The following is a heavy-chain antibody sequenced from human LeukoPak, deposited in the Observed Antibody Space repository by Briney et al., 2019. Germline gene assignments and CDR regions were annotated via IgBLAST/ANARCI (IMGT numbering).Heavy chain of an antibody. CDR3: ARGRSGWYHNFDY. CDR2: ITSSSSYI. V-gene: IGHV3-21*01. D-gene: IGHD6-19*01. Sequence: GALRLSCAASGFTFDDYGMSWVRQAPGKGLEWVSSITSSSSYIYYADSVKGRFTISRDHANNSLELQMNSLRAEDTAIFYCARGRSGWYHNFDYWGQGTLVTVSS. CDR1: GFTFDDYG. J-gene: IGHJ4*02.